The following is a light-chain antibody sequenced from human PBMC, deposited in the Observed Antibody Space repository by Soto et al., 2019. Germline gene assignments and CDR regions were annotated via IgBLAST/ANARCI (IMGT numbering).Light chain of an antibody. Sequence: DIQMTQSPSTLSASVVDRVTITCLASQSISTWLAWYQQKPGKAPKLLIYDASILESGVPSRFSGSGSGTEFTLTISSLQPDDFATYYCQQYNSFSGVTFGPGTKVDIK. V-gene: IGKV1-5*01. J-gene: IGKJ3*01. CDR2: DAS. CDR3: QQYNSFSGVT. CDR1: QSISTW.